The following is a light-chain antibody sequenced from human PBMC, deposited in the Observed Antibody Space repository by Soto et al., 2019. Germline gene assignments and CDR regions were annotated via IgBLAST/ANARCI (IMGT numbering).Light chain of an antibody. V-gene: IGKV1-33*01. CDR3: QQYDNLPRT. J-gene: IGKJ1*01. CDR1: QDISNY. Sequence: DIQMTQSPSSLSASVGDRVTITCQASQDISNYLNWYQQKPGKAPKLLIYDASNLETGVPSRFSGSGSGTDFTFSLSGLQPEDIATYYCQQYDNLPRTFGQGTKVEIK. CDR2: DAS.